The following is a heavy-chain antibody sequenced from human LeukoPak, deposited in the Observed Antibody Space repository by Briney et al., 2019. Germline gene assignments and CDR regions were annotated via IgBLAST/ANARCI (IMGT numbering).Heavy chain of an antibody. CDR3: ARAPLYGSGSLGY. CDR1: GYTFTSYA. D-gene: IGHD3-10*01. CDR2: INAGNGNT. J-gene: IGHJ4*02. Sequence: GASVKVSCKASGYTFTSYAMHWVRQAPGQRLEWMGWINAGNGNTKYSQKFQGRVTITRDTSASTAYMEPSSLRSEDTAVYYCARAPLYGSGSLGYWGQGTLVTVSS. V-gene: IGHV1-3*01.